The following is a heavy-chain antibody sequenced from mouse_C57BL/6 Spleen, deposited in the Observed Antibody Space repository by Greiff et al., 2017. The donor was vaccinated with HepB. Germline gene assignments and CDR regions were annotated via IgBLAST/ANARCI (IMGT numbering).Heavy chain of an antibody. D-gene: IGHD2-4*01. CDR3: AKEGGLRHYAMDY. Sequence: VKLVESGPGLVQPSQSLSITCTVSGFSLTSYGVHWVRQSPGKGLEWLGVIWRGGSTDYNAAFMSRLSITKDNSKSQVFFKMNSLQADDTAIYYCAKEGGLRHYAMDYWGQGTSVTVSS. CDR2: IWRGGST. V-gene: IGHV2-5*01. CDR1: GFSLTSYG. J-gene: IGHJ4*01.